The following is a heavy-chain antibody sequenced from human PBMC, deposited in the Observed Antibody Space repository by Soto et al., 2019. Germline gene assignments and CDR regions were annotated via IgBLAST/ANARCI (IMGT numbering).Heavy chain of an antibody. CDR3: AKYDDRILTRFGELAPPSDY. D-gene: IGHD3-10*01. CDR1: GFTFSSYA. J-gene: IGHJ4*02. CDR2: ISGSGGST. V-gene: IGHV3-23*01. Sequence: PGGSLRLSCAASGFTFSSYAMSWVRQAPGKGLEWVSAISGSGGSTYYADSVKGRFTISRDNSKNTLYLQMNSRRAEDTAVYYCAKYDDRILTRFGELAPPSDYWGQGPLVTVSS.